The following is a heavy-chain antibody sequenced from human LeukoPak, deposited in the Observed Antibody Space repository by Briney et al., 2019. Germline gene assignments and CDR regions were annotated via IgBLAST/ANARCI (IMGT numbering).Heavy chain of an antibody. V-gene: IGHV1-69*01. Sequence: SVKVSCKASGGTFSSYAISWVRQAPGQGLEWVGGIIPIFGTANYAQKFQGRVTITADESTSTAYMELSSLRSEDTAVYYCASFSGPRGTYGDSGFPAFDIWGQGTMVTVSS. CDR3: ASFSGPRGTYGDSGFPAFDI. J-gene: IGHJ3*02. CDR1: GGTFSSYA. D-gene: IGHD4-17*01. CDR2: IIPIFGTA.